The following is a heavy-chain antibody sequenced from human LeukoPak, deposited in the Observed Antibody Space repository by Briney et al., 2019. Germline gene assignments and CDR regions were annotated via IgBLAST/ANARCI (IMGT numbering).Heavy chain of an antibody. CDR3: ARARYGSSGNCYKDY. CDR1: GFTFGTYW. CDR2: INGDGSEK. V-gene: IGHV3-7*01. Sequence: GGSLRLSCAASGFTFGTYWMSWVRQAPGKGLEWVANINGDGSEKYFAGSVKGRFTISRDNARNSLFLQMNSLRAEDTAVYYCARARYGSSGNCYKDYWGQGSLVTVSS. J-gene: IGHJ4*02. D-gene: IGHD2-15*01.